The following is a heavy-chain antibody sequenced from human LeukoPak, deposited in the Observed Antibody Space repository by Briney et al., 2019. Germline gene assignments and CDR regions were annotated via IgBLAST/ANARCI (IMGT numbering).Heavy chain of an antibody. D-gene: IGHD3-10*01. V-gene: IGHV3-53*01. J-gene: IGHJ6*02. CDR3: ARDLGSGSNYRRFYGMDV. CDR2: IYSGGST. Sequence: GSLRLSCAASGFIVSSNHMSWVRQAPGKGLEWVSVIYSGGSTYYADSVKGRFTISRDNSKNTLYLQMNSLRVEDTAVYYCARDLGSGSNYRRFYGMDVWGQGTTVTVSS. CDR1: GFIVSSNH.